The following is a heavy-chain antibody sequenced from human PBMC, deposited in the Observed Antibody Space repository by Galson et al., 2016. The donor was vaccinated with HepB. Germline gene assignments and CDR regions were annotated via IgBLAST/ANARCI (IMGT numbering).Heavy chain of an antibody. V-gene: IGHV4-59*01. CDR3: ARSYGGYAFDI. J-gene: IGHJ3*02. D-gene: IGHD4-23*01. CDR2: IHYSGST. Sequence: LSLTCTVSGGSISTYYWSWIRQPPGKSLEWIGYIHYSGSTNCNPSLKTRVTISVDTSQNQFSLKVTSVTAADSAVYYCARSYGGYAFDIWGQGTMVTVPS. CDR1: GGSISTYY.